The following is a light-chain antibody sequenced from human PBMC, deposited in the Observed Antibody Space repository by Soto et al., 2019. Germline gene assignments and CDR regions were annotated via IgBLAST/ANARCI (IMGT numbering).Light chain of an antibody. Sequence: QSVLTQPASVSGSPGQSITISCTGTSSDVGGYNHVAWYQQYQGKAPKLIIFEVSDRPSGISNRFSGSKSANTASLSISGLQAEDEADYYCSSYKRGATLVFGGGTKLTVL. CDR3: SSYKRGATLV. CDR1: SSDVGGYNH. CDR2: EVS. J-gene: IGLJ2*01. V-gene: IGLV2-14*01.